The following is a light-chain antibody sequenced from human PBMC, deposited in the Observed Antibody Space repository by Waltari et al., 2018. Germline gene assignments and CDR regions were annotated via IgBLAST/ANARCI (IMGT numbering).Light chain of an antibody. CDR1: KLGGKY. J-gene: IGLJ2*01. CDR3: QACDSNTVV. V-gene: IGLV3-1*01. CDR2: QHN. Sequence: SYELTQPPSVSVSPGQTASITCSGDKLGGKYASWYQLRAGQSPVLVISQHNQRPSGIPERFSGSYSGNTATLTISGTQAMDEADYYCQACDSNTVVFGGGTKLSVL.